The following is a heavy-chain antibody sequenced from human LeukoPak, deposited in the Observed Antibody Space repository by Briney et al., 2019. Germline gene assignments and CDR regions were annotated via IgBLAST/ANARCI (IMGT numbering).Heavy chain of an antibody. CDR2: IKDGGSVK. V-gene: IGHV3-7*03. J-gene: IGHJ4*02. CDR1: GFTFTSYW. CDR3: ARIQLFHGDFDY. Sequence: GGSLRLSCAVSGFTFTSYWMSWVRQAPGKGLEWVASIKDGGSVKYYVDSVKGRFTISRDNAKNSLHLQMDSLRAEDTAVYYCARIQLFHGDFDYWGQGTRVIVS. D-gene: IGHD3-10*02.